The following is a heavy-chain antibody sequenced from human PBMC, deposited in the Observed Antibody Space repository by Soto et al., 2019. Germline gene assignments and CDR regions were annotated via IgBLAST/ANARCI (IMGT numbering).Heavy chain of an antibody. V-gene: IGHV1-18*01. CDR2: XXXHXGNT. CDR3: XXXXXXXX. CDR1: GYTFTSYG. Sequence: QVHLVQSGAEVKKPGASVKVSCKASGYTFTSYGITWVRQAPGQGLEWXGXXXXHXGNTDXXQKLQGRVIVTRDTXXXXXXXXXXXXXXXXXXXXXXXXXXXXXXWGXGALVTVSS. J-gene: IGHJ4*02.